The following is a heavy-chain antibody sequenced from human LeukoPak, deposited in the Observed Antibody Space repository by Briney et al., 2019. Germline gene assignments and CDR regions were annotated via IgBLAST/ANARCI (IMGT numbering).Heavy chain of an antibody. CDR2: INHSGST. J-gene: IGHJ4*02. Sequence: SETLSLTCAVYGGSFSGYYWSWIRQPPGKGLEWVGEINHSGSTNYNPSLKSRVTISVDTSKNQFSLKLSSVTAADTAVYYCAIELTTVPYFDYWDRGTLVTVSS. CDR1: GGSFSGYY. CDR3: AIELTTVPYFDY. V-gene: IGHV4-34*01. D-gene: IGHD4-17*01.